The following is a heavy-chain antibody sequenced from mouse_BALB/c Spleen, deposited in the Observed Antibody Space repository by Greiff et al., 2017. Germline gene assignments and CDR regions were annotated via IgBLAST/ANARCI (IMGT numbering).Heavy chain of an antibody. V-gene: IGHV2-9*02. CDR2: IWAGGST. CDR3: AREFITTRYYAMDY. CDR1: GFSLTSYG. J-gene: IGHJ4*01. Sequence: QVQLQQSGPGLVAPSQSLSITCTVSGFSLTSYGVHWVRQPPGKGLEWLGVIWAGGSTNYNSALMSRLSISKDNSKSQVFLKMNSLQTDDTAMYYCAREFITTRYYAMDYWGQGTSVTVSS. D-gene: IGHD1-1*01.